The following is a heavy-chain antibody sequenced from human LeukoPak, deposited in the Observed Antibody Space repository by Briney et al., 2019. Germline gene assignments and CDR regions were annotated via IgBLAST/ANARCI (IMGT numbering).Heavy chain of an antibody. J-gene: IGHJ4*02. CDR2: IYSGGST. CDR1: GFTFSSYA. D-gene: IGHD3-10*01. CDR3: ARVRRRDFDY. V-gene: IGHV3-66*01. Sequence: GGSLRLSCAASGFTFSSYAMSWVRQAPGKGLEWVSVIYSGGSTYYADSVKGRFTISRDNSKNTLYLQMNSLRAEDTAVYYCARVRRRDFDYWGQGTLVTVSS.